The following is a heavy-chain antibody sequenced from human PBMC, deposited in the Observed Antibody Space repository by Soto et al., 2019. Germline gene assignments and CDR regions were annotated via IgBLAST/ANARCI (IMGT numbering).Heavy chain of an antibody. D-gene: IGHD3-10*01. Sequence: PGGSLRLSCVASGFTFIDYSMSWFRQAPGKGLEWVSYISSAGFYTNYADSVKGRFTISRDNAKNSVYLQMNSLRAEDTAVFYLARSPFVGGSGTLSINGPGWDYPLGQGTLVTVSS. CDR1: GFTFIDYS. V-gene: IGHV3-11*06. CDR2: ISSAGFYT. J-gene: IGHJ5*02. CDR3: ARSPFVGGSGTLSINGPGWDYP.